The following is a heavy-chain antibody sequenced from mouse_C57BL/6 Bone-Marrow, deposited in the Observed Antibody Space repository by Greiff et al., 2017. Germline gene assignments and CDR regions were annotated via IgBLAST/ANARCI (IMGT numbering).Heavy chain of an antibody. D-gene: IGHD1-1*01. CDR3: TTSSITTVVAYWYFDV. CDR2: IDPENVDT. J-gene: IGHJ1*03. CDR1: GFNIKDDY. Sequence: VQLQQSGAELVRPGASVKLSCTASGFNIKDDYMHWVKQRPEQGLEWIGWIDPENVDTEYASKFQGKATITADTSSNTAYLQLSSLTSEDTAVYYCTTSSITTVVAYWYFDVWGTGTTVTVSS. V-gene: IGHV14-4*01.